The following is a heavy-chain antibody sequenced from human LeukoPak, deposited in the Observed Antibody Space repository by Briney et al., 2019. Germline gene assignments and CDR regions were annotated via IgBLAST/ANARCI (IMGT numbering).Heavy chain of an antibody. J-gene: IGHJ4*02. CDR2: INRDGSST. V-gene: IGHV3-74*01. Sequence: GGSLRLSCAASGFTFSGYWMYWVRQAPGKGLVWVSLINRDGSSTNYADSVKGRFTISRDNAKNTLYLQVNSLRADDSAVYYCARHLGTYSDHWGQGTLVTVSS. D-gene: IGHD7-27*01. CDR3: ARHLGTYSDH. CDR1: GFTFSGYW.